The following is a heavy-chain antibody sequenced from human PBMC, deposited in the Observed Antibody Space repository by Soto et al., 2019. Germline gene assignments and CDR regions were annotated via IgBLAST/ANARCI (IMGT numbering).Heavy chain of an antibody. D-gene: IGHD3-3*01. CDR1: GFSLTTSGMC. J-gene: IGHJ4*01. V-gene: IGHV2-70*01. CDR3: ARMLKGGTLDWIQIDY. Sequence: GSGPTLVNPTQTLTLTCTFSGFSLTTSGMCVTWIRQPPGKALEWLALIDWGADKYYNTSPMTRLTLSKDTSKNQVVLTMNHMDPVDTGTYYCARMLKGGTLDWIQIDYWCHGTLVNVSS. CDR2: IDWGADK.